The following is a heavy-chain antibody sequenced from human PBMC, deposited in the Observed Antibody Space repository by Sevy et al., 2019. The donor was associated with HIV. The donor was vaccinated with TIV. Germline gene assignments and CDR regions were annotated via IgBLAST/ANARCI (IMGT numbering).Heavy chain of an antibody. Sequence: GSLRLSCAASGFTFSKYSMSWVRRPPGKGLEWVSTLSFGCGEINYADSVKGRFTISRDNSKSSVYLQMNNLRPEDTAVYYCAREGCTKPHDYWGQGTLVTVSS. CDR1: GFTFSKYS. J-gene: IGHJ4*02. D-gene: IGHD2-8*01. CDR2: LSFGCGEI. V-gene: IGHV3-23*01. CDR3: AREGCTKPHDY.